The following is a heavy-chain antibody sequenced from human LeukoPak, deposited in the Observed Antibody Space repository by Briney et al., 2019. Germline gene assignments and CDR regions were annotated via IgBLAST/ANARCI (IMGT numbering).Heavy chain of an antibody. CDR1: GGSFSGYY. J-gene: IGHJ4*02. Sequence: PSETLSHTCAVYGGSFSGYYWSWIRQPPGKGLEWIGEINHSGSTNYNPSLKSRVTISVDTSKNQFSLKLSSVTAADTAVYYCAREVAYGSGSYSDYWGQGTLVTVSS. CDR3: AREVAYGSGSYSDY. CDR2: INHSGST. D-gene: IGHD3-10*01. V-gene: IGHV4-34*01.